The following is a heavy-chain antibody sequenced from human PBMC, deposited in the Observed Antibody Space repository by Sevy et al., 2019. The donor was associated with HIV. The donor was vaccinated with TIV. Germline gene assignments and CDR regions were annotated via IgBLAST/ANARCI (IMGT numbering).Heavy chain of an antibody. CDR2: ISSDGSAK. D-gene: IGHD5-12*01. CDR1: GFPFSVYP. CDR3: ASGQDAITDDH. V-gene: IGHV3-30*15. J-gene: IGHJ4*02. Sequence: AGSLRLSCAASGFPFSVYPMHWVRQAPDKRLEWVAVISSDGSAKYYSDSVRGRFTFSRDNSRNTLYLQLSTLRTEDTAVYYCASGQDAITDDHWGQGTLVTVFS.